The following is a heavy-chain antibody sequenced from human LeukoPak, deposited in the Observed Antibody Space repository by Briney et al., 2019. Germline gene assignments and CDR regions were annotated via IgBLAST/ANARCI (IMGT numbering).Heavy chain of an antibody. CDR1: EFTFSSYA. D-gene: IGHD1-26*01. CDR3: TKDPASGSYIDY. CDR2: ISYNGNNK. J-gene: IGHJ4*02. Sequence: GRSLRLSCAASEFTFSSYAMYWVRQAPGKGLEWVAFISYNGNNKYYADSVKGRLTISRDNSKNTLYLQMNSLRAEDTAVYYCTKDPASGSYIDYWGQGTLVTVSS. V-gene: IGHV3-30-3*01.